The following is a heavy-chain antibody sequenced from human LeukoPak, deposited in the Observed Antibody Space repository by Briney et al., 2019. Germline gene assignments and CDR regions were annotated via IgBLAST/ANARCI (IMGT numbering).Heavy chain of an antibody. J-gene: IGHJ4*02. D-gene: IGHD3-22*01. V-gene: IGHV1-2*02. CDR2: INPNSGGT. Sequence: GASVMVSCKASGYTFTGYYMHWVRQAPGQGLEWMGWINPNSGGTNYAQKFQGRVTMTRDTSISTAYMELSRLRSDDTAVYYCAREYSYESSAYYSWGQGTLVTVSS. CDR1: GYTFTGYY. CDR3: AREYSYESSAYYS.